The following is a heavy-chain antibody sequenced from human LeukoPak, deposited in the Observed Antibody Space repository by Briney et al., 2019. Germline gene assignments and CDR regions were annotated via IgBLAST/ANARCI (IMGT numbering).Heavy chain of an antibody. Sequence: ASVKVSCKASGYTFSSYGICWVRHAPGQGLERMGWISTYNATTNYAQKLQGIVTMTTDTSTSTAYLELRSLRSDDTAVYYCAGGYCSSTTCSTFASWDQGTLVTVPS. J-gene: IGHJ4*02. CDR3: AGGYCSSTTCSTFAS. CDR1: GYTFSSYG. V-gene: IGHV1-18*01. CDR2: ISTYNATT. D-gene: IGHD2-2*03.